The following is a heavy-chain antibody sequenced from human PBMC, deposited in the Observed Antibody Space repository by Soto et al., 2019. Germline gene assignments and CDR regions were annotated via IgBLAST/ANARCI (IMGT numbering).Heavy chain of an antibody. CDR1: GGEFSAFA. V-gene: IGHV1-69*01. Sequence: VQLVQSGAEVRKPGSSVKVSCKVSGGEFSAFALSWVRQARGQGLEWMGGIIPPLGAPKYAQKFQGRVTIVADEPTSTAFMELNSLRSEDTAVYYCAREGGLTTGGFKFDYWGQGTLVTVSS. CDR2: IIPPLGAP. CDR3: AREGGLTTGGFKFDY. D-gene: IGHD1-1*01. J-gene: IGHJ4*02.